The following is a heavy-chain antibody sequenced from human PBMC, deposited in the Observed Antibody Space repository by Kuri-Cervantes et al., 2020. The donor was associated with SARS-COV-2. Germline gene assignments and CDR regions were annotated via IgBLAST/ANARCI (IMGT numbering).Heavy chain of an antibody. J-gene: IGHJ2*01. CDR2: ISYDGSNK. CDR3: AKDRPDIADWYFDL. Sequence: LSLTCAASGFTFSSYAMHWVRQAPGKGLEWVAVISYDGSNKYYADSVKGRFTISRDNSKNTLYLQMNSLRAEDTAVYYCAKDRPDIADWYFDLWGRGTLVTVSS. D-gene: IGHD2-15*01. V-gene: IGHV3-30-3*01. CDR1: GFTFSSYA.